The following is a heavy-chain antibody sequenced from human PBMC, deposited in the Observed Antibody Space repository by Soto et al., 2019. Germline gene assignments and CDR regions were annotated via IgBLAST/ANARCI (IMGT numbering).Heavy chain of an antibody. Sequence: ASVKVSCKVSGYTLTELSMHWVRQAPGKGLEWMGGFDPEDGETIYAQKFQGRVTMTEDTSTDTAYMELSSLRSEDTAVYYCATGRPPAVLIVYAIHRFYGFDIWGQGKMVTVSS. V-gene: IGHV1-24*01. J-gene: IGHJ3*02. CDR3: ATGRPPAVLIVYAIHRFYGFDI. CDR1: GYTLTELS. D-gene: IGHD2-8*01. CDR2: FDPEDGET.